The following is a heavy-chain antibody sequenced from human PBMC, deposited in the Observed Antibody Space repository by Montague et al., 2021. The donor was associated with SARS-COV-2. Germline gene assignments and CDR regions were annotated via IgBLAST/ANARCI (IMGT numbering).Heavy chain of an antibody. V-gene: IGHV4-59*01. J-gene: IGHJ5*02. Sequence: SETLSLTCTVSGGSISSYYWSWIRQPPVKGLEWIGYIYYSGSTNYNPSLKSRVTISVDTSKNQFSLKLSSVTAADTAVYYCARVSRITIFGVVGWFDPWGQGTLVTVSS. CDR1: GGSISSYY. CDR3: ARVSRITIFGVVGWFDP. D-gene: IGHD3-3*01. CDR2: IYYSGST.